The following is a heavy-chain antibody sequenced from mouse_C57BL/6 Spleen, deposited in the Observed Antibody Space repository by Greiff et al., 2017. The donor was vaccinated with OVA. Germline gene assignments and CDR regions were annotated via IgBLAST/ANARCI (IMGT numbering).Heavy chain of an antibody. CDR1: GYTFTGYW. CDR2: ILPGSGST. CDR3: ARIGYYYGSRGYFDY. V-gene: IGHV1-9*01. J-gene: IGHJ2*01. D-gene: IGHD1-1*01. Sequence: QVQLQQSGAELMKPGASVKLSCKATGYTFTGYWIEWVKQRPGHGLEWIGEILPGSGSTNYNEEFKGKATFTADTSSNTAYMQLSSLTTEDSAIYYCARIGYYYGSRGYFDYWGQGTTLTVSS.